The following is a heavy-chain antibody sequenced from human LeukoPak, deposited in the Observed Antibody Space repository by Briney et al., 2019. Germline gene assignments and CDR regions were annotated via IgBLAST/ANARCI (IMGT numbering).Heavy chain of an antibody. D-gene: IGHD6-19*01. J-gene: IGHJ4*02. CDR2: ISSSGSTI. V-gene: IGHV3-48*03. CDR1: GFTFSSYE. Sequence: GGSLRLSCAASGFTFSSYEMNWVRQAPGKGLEWVSYISSSGSTIYYADSVKGRFTISRDNAKNSLYLQMNSLRAEDTAVYYCARDLAVAGKGPGDYWGQGTPVTVSS. CDR3: ARDLAVAGKGPGDY.